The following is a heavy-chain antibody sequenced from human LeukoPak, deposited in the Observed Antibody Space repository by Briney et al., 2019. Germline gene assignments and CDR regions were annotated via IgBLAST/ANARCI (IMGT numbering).Heavy chain of an antibody. D-gene: IGHD5-24*01. J-gene: IGHJ4*02. V-gene: IGHV4-61*02. CDR2: IYTSGST. CDR1: GGSISSGSYY. CDR3: ARLSRDGYNFADY. Sequence: KPSETLSLTCTVSGGSISSGSYYWSWIRQPAGKGLEWIGRIYTSGSTNYNPSLKSRVTISVDTSKNQFSLKLSSVTAADTAVYYCARLSRDGYNFADYWGQGTLVTVSS.